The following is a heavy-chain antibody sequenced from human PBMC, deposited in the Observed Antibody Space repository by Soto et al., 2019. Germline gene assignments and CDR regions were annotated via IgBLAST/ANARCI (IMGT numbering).Heavy chain of an antibody. CDR1: RGSFSGYY. CDR3: ARGLVDVVAMKHGDFPNYFDY. CDR2: INHGGRT. D-gene: IGHD5-12*01. Sequence: SETLSLTCAVYRGSFSGYYWSWIRQPPGKGLEWIGEINHGGRTNYNPSLKSRVTMSRDTSKNQFSLRLTSVTAADTAIYFCARGLVDVVAMKHGDFPNYFDYWGQGTLVTVSS. V-gene: IGHV4-34*01. J-gene: IGHJ4*02.